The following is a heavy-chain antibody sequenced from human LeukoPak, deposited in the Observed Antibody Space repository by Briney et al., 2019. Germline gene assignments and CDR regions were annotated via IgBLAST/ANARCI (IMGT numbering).Heavy chain of an antibody. CDR2: INPNSGGT. CDR3: ARAYDILTGYLDFDY. CDR1: GYTFTVYY. D-gene: IGHD3-9*01. V-gene: IGHV1-2*02. J-gene: IGHJ4*02. Sequence: ASVKVSCKASGYTFTVYYMHWVRQAPGQGLEWMGWINPNSGGTNYAQKFQGRVTMTRDTSISTAYMELSRLRSDDTAVYYCARAYDILTGYLDFDYWGQGTLVTVSS.